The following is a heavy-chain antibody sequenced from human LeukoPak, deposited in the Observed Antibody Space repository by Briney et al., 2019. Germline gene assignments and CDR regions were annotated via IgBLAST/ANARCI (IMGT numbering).Heavy chain of an antibody. CDR1: GGYFSGHY. CDR3: ARGVVSGRFGDYYYYMDV. D-gene: IGHD3-16*01. Sequence: SETLSLTCAVYGGYFSGHYWTWIRQPPGKGLQWIGEVNDRGSTNYNPSLKSRLTISEDKSKKQFSLRLPSVTAEDTAVYYCARGVVSGRFGDYYYYMDVWGKGTTVTVSS. CDR2: VNDRGST. V-gene: IGHV4-34*01. J-gene: IGHJ6*03.